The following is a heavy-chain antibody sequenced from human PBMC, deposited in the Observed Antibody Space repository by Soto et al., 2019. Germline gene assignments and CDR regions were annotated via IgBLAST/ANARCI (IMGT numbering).Heavy chain of an antibody. CDR2: FDPEDGET. V-gene: IGHV1-24*01. Sequence: ASVKVSCKVSGYTLTELSMHWVRQAPGKGLEWMGGFDPEDGETIYAQKFQGRVTMTRDTATSTAYMELSSLRSEDTAVYYCARWGIAAAGQGFNRFDPWGQGTLVTVSS. D-gene: IGHD6-13*01. CDR3: ARWGIAAAGQGFNRFDP. J-gene: IGHJ5*02. CDR1: GYTLTELS.